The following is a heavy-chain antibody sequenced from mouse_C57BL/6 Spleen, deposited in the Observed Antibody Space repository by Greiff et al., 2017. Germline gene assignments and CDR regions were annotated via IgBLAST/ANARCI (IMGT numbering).Heavy chain of an antibody. J-gene: IGHJ4*01. CDR3: ARGVYYGNYEDAMDY. CDR2: IDPNSGGT. D-gene: IGHD2-1*01. V-gene: IGHV1-72*01. Sequence: QVQLKQPGAELVKPGASVKLSCKASGYTFTSYWMHWVKQRPGRGLEWIGRIDPNSGGTKYNEKFKSKATLTVDKPSSTAYMQLSSLTSEDSAVYYCARGVYYGNYEDAMDYWGQGTSVTVSS. CDR1: GYTFTSYW.